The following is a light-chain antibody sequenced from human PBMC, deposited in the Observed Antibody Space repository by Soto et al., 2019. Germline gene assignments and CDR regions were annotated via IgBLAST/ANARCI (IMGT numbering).Light chain of an antibody. CDR3: QQRDNWPWT. Sequence: EIVLTQSPATLSLSPGERATLSCRASQSVRSNLARYQHKPGQAPRLLIYDVSNRATGIPGRFSGSGFGTDFTLTISNVEPEDFAVYYCQQRDNWPWTFGQGAKVEIK. CDR1: QSVRSN. J-gene: IGKJ1*01. CDR2: DVS. V-gene: IGKV3-11*01.